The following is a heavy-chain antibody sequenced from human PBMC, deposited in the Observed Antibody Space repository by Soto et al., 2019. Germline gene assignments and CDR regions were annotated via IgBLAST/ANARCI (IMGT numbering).Heavy chain of an antibody. V-gene: IGHV4-30-4*01. Sequence: KPSETLSLTCTVSGGSISSGDYYWSWIRQPPGKGLEWIGYIYYSGSTYYNPSLKSRVTISVDTSKNQFSLKLSSVTAADTAVYYCAREGTKMVRGVIIVAFDIWGQGTMVTVSS. J-gene: IGHJ3*02. CDR2: IYYSGST. D-gene: IGHD3-10*01. CDR3: AREGTKMVRGVIIVAFDI. CDR1: GGSISSGDYY.